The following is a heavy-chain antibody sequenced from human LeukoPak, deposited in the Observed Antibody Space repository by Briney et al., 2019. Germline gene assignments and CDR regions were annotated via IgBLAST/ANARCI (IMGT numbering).Heavy chain of an antibody. CDR1: GFTFSSYT. V-gene: IGHV3-21*01. D-gene: IGHD3-10*01. J-gene: IGHJ4*02. CDR3: ARVVVSSGSLDY. CDR2: ISSSSGYI. Sequence: GGSLRLSCAASGFTFSSYTMNWVRQAPGKGLEWVSSISSSSGYIYYAESVKGRFTISRDNARNSLYLQMNSLRAEDTAVYYCARVVVSSGSLDYWGQETLVTVTS.